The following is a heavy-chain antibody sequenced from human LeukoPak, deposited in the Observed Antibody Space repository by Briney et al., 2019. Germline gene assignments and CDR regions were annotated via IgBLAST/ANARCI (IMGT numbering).Heavy chain of an antibody. CDR3: ARDRMYYDYVWGSYRYNDY. J-gene: IGHJ4*02. Sequence: GGSLRLSCAASGFTFSSYSMNWVRQAPGKGLEWVSYISSSGSTIYYADSVKGRFTISRDNAKNSLYLQMNSLRAEDTAVYYCARDRMYYDYVWGSYRYNDYWGQGTLVTVSS. V-gene: IGHV3-48*04. D-gene: IGHD3-16*02. CDR1: GFTFSSYS. CDR2: ISSSGSTI.